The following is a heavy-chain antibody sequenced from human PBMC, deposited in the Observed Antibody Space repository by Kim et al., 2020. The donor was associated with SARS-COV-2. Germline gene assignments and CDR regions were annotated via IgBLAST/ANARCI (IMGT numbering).Heavy chain of an antibody. J-gene: IGHJ2*01. D-gene: IGHD1-26*01. CDR3: ARDWGGSPTRGWYFDL. Sequence: SLKSRVTISVDTSKNQFSLKLSSVTAADTAVYYCARDWGGSPTRGWYFDLWGRGTLVTVSS. V-gene: IGHV4-59*01.